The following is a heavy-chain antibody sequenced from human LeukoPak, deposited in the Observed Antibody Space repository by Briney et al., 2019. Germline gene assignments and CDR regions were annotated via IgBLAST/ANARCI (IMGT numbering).Heavy chain of an antibody. CDR3: AKGVEEGIDY. CDR1: GFTFSAYA. Sequence: GGSLRLSCEASGFTFSAYAMTWVRQAPGQGLEWVSAISGSGGSTYYADSVKGRFTISRDNSKNTLYLQMNSLRAEDTAVYYCAKGVEEGIDYWGQGTLVTVSS. J-gene: IGHJ4*02. V-gene: IGHV3-23*01. CDR2: ISGSGGST.